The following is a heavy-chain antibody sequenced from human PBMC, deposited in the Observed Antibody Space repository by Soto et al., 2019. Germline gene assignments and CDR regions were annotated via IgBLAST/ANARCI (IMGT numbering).Heavy chain of an antibody. V-gene: IGHV3-23*01. Sequence: GGSLRLSCAASGFAFSSHPMSWVRQAPEKGLEWVAGISDGGDLTYNADSVRGRFTISRDNSRNTLYLQMNSLRAEDTAVYYCARRVIGSSLAFDIWGQGTMVTVSS. J-gene: IGHJ3*02. CDR1: GFAFSSHP. CDR3: ARRVIGSSLAFDI. D-gene: IGHD3-10*01. CDR2: ISDGGDLT.